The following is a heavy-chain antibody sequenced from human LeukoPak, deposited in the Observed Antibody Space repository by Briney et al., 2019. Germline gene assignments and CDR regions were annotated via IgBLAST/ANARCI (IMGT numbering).Heavy chain of an antibody. CDR1: GFTFSSYD. CDR3: ARGGFYDSSGYYYKDAFDI. J-gene: IGHJ3*02. V-gene: IGHV3-13*01. Sequence: GGSLRLSCAASGFTFSSYDMHWVRQATGKGLEWVSAIGTAGDTYYPGSVKGRFTIFRENAKNFLYLQMNSLRAGDTAVYYCARGGFYDSSGYYYKDAFDIWGQGTMVTVSS. CDR2: IGTAGDT. D-gene: IGHD3-22*01.